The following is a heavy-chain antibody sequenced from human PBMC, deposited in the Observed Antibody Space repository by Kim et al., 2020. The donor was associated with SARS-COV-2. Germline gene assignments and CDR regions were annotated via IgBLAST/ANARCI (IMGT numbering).Heavy chain of an antibody. CDR1: GYTFSTYA. V-gene: IGHV1-3*01. CDR2: INAGNGNT. CDR3: ARSVVPVAIMDH. D-gene: IGHD2-2*02. J-gene: IGHJ4*02. Sequence: ASVKVSCKASGYTFSTYAMHWVRQAPGQWLEWMGWINAGNGNTKYSQKFQGRVTITRDTSASTAYMELSSLRSEDTAVYYCARSVVPVAIMDHWGQGTLV.